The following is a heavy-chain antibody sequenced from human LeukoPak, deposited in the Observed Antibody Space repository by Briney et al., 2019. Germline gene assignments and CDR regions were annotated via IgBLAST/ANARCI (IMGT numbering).Heavy chain of an antibody. CDR3: ARNAPFDY. Sequence: PGGSLRLSCAASGFTFDDYTIHWVRQAPGKGLEWVANINQDGSEKYYVDSVRGRFTISRDNAKNSLYLQMNSLRGEDTAVYYCARNAPFDYWGQGTLVTVSS. J-gene: IGHJ4*02. CDR1: GFTFDDYT. V-gene: IGHV3-7*01. CDR2: INQDGSEK.